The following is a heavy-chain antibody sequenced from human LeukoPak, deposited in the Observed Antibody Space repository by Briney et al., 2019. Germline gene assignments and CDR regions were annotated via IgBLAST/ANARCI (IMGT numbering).Heavy chain of an antibody. D-gene: IGHD6-6*01. CDR3: ARGRAYSSYDY. Sequence: SETLSLTCAVYGGSFSGYYWSWIRQPPGKGLEWIGEINHSGSTNYNPSLKSRVTISVDTSKNQFSLKLCSVTAADTAVYYCARGRAYSSYDYWGQGTLVTVSS. CDR2: INHSGST. V-gene: IGHV4-34*01. J-gene: IGHJ4*02. CDR1: GGSFSGYY.